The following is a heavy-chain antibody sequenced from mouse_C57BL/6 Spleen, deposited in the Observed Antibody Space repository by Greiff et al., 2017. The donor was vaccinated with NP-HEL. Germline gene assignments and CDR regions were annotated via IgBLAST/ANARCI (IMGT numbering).Heavy chain of an antibody. J-gene: IGHJ3*01. D-gene: IGHD2-1*01. Sequence: VQLQQPGAELVKPGASVKLSCKASGYTFTSYWMQWVKQRPGQGLEWIGEIDPSDSYTNYNQKFKGKATLTVDTSSSTADMQLSSLTSEDSAGYYCARGGGNYWFAYWGQGTLVTVSA. CDR2: IDPSDSYT. CDR3: ARGGGNYWFAY. V-gene: IGHV1-50*01. CDR1: GYTFTSYW.